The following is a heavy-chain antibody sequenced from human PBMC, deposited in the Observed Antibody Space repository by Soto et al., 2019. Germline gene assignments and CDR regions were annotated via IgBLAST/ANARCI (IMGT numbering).Heavy chain of an antibody. CDR1: GFTVGSYA. CDR2: ILFDGSQH. J-gene: IGHJ6*02. CDR3: AKVAPEFLQARVEPSLYRSGGGI. D-gene: IGHD2-15*01. V-gene: IGHV3-30*18. Sequence: QVQLVESGGGVVQPGMSLRLSCTASGFTVGSYAIHWVRQAPGKGLEWVAGILFDGSQHYYSDSVRGRFTISRNNASKQIVLQTNELRPEDMALCHGAKVAPEFLQARVEPSLYRSGGGISGPGASVTASS.